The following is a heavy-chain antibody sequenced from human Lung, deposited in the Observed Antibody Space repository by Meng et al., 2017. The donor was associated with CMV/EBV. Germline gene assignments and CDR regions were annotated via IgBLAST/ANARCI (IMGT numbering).Heavy chain of an antibody. CDR3: ARGVAAAATIYYFDY. J-gene: IGHJ4*02. V-gene: IGHV1-2*02. CDR1: GYTFTGYY. Sequence: ASXXVSXKASGYTFTGYYMNWVRQDPGKGLEWVGWINPNSGGTNYAQKFQGRVTMTSDTSNSTAYMELSRLRSDDTAVYYCARGVAAAATIYYFDYWGQGXLVTVSS. CDR2: INPNSGGT. D-gene: IGHD6-13*01.